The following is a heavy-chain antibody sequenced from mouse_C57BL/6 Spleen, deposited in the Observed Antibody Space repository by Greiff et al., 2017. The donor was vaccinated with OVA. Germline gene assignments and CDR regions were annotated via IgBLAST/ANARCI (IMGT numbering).Heavy chain of an antibody. V-gene: IGHV1-66*01. CDR1: GYSFTSYY. CDR2: IYPGSGNT. CDR3: VGEGLYDLGAWFAY. D-gene: IGHD2-3*01. Sequence: VQLQQSGPELVKPGASVKISCKASGYSFTSYYIHWVKQRPGQGLEWIGWIYPGSGNTKYNEKFKGKATLTADTSSSTAYMQLSSLTSEDSAVYYCVGEGLYDLGAWFAYWGQGTLVTVSA. J-gene: IGHJ3*01.